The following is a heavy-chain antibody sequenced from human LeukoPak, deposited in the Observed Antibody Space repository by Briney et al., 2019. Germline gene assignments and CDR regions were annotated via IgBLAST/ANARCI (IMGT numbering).Heavy chain of an antibody. CDR1: GYTFTGYY. V-gene: IGHV1-2*02. J-gene: IGHJ6*03. CDR2: INPNSGGT. Sequence: ASVKVSCKASGYTFTGYYMHWVRQAPGQGLEWMGWINPNSGGTNYAQKFQGRVTMTRDTSISTAYMELSRLRSDDTAVYYCARDSGYDQHYYYYYMGVWGKGTTVTVSS. D-gene: IGHD5-12*01. CDR3: ARDSGYDQHYYYYYMGV.